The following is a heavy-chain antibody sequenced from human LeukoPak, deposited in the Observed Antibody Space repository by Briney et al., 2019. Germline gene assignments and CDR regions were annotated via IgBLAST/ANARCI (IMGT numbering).Heavy chain of an antibody. CDR2: ISNNGGYT. D-gene: IGHD2-15*01. CDR1: GSIFRSYW. Sequence: GGSLRLSCAASGSIFRSYWMSWVRQAPGKGLEWVSAISNNGGYTYYADSVQGRFTISRDNSKSTLCLQMNSLRAEDTAVYYCAKQLGYCSDGSCYFPYWGQGTLVTVSS. CDR3: AKQLGYCSDGSCYFPY. V-gene: IGHV3-23*01. J-gene: IGHJ4*02.